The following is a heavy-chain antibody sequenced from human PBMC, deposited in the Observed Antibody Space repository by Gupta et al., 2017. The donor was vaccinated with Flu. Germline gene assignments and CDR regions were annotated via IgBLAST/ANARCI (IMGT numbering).Heavy chain of an antibody. CDR1: GYTFTSYD. D-gene: IGHD6-19*01. CDR2: MNPKSGNK. CDR3: ATRRGSGWAVAD. V-gene: IGHV1-8*01. Sequence: QVQLVQSGAEVKKPGASVKVSCKASGYTFTSYDINWVRQATGQGLEWMGWMNPKSGNKGEAQKVQGRVTMKRNTSIRTAYMEVRRLGSEDMAVYYSATRRGSGWAVADGGQGTMVTVSS. J-gene: IGHJ4*02.